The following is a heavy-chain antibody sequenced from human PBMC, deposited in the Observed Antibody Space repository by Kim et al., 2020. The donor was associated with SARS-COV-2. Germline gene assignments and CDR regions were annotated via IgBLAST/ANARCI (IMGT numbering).Heavy chain of an antibody. CDR1: GFTFDDFG. CDR2: ITWNGGRT. D-gene: IGHD5-12*01. J-gene: IGHJ4*02. Sequence: GGSLRLSCAASGFTFDDFGMAWVRQGPGKGLEWVSDITWNGGRTRYADSVKGRFTISRDNAKNSLYMQMNSLRVDDTAMYHCARVSEGIYSGYEFEKWGRGTLVTVSS. V-gene: IGHV3-20*01. CDR3: ARVSEGIYSGYEFEK.